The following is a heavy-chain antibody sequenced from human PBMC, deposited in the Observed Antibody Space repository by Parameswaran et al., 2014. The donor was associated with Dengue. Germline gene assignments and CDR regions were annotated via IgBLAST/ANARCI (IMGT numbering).Heavy chain of an antibody. CDR2: IWYDGSNT. D-gene: IGHD5-24*01. Sequence: WIRQPPGKGLEWVAVIWYDGSNTYYADSVKGRFTISRDNSKNTLSLQMNSLRAEDTAVYYCAKDHAMATIYSIEGAFDIWGQGTMVTVSS. J-gene: IGHJ3*02. V-gene: IGHV3-33*06. CDR3: AKDHAMATIYSIEGAFDI.